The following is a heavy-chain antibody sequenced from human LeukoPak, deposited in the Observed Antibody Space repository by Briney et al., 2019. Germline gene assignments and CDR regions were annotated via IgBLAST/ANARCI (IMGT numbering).Heavy chain of an antibody. Sequence: PGGSLRLSCAASGFTFSSYAMSWVRQAPGKGLEWVSAISGSGGSTYYADSVKGRFTISRDNSKNTLYLQMNSLRAEDTAVYYCARGQGIMITFGGVIVTPSGDYWGQGTLVTVSS. D-gene: IGHD3-16*02. J-gene: IGHJ4*02. CDR3: ARGQGIMITFGGVIVTPSGDY. CDR1: GFTFSSYA. V-gene: IGHV3-23*01. CDR2: ISGSGGST.